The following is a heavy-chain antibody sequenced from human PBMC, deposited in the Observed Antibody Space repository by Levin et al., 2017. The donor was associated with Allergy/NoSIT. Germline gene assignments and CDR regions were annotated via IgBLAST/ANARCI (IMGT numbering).Heavy chain of an antibody. CDR2: VNVGSSTI. D-gene: IGHD1-26*01. CDR1: GFNFNTYS. V-gene: IGHV3-48*01. Sequence: PGGSLRLSCATSGFNFNTYSMNWVRQAPGKGLEWISYVNVGSSTIKYADSVRGRFTISRDEDKNLVYLQMNSLRVEDTAVYYCVRDFAWAFDYWGQGTLVTASS. J-gene: IGHJ4*02. CDR3: VRDFAWAFDY.